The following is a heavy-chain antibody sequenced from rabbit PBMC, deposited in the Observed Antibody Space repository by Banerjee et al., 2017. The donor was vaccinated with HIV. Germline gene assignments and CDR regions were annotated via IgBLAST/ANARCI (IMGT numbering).Heavy chain of an antibody. J-gene: IGHJ4*01. CDR1: GIDFSSYYY. CDR2: IYTGSGTT. D-gene: IGHD8-1*01. Sequence: QEQLEESGGGLVKPEGSLTLTCKASGIDFSSYYYMCWVRQAPGKGLEWIGCIYTGSGTTYYANWAKGRFTISKTSSTTVTLQMTSLTAADTATYFCARHYVGNIYGYYFNLWGPGTPSPS. V-gene: IGHV1S45*01. CDR3: ARHYVGNIYGYYFNL.